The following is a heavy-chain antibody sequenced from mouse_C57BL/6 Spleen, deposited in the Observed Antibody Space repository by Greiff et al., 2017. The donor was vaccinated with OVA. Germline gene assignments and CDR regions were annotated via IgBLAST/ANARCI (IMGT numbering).Heavy chain of an antibody. CDR3: ARMTEIYYYGSSYEWYFDV. CDR2: IWSGGST. CDR1: GFSLTSYG. V-gene: IGHV2-2*01. D-gene: IGHD1-1*01. J-gene: IGHJ1*03. Sequence: VQLQQPGPGLVQPSQSLSITCTVSGFSLTSYGVHWVRQSPGKGLEWLGVIWSGGSTDYNAAFISRLSISKDNSKSQVFFKMNSLQADDTAIYYCARMTEIYYYGSSYEWYFDVWGTGTTVTVSS.